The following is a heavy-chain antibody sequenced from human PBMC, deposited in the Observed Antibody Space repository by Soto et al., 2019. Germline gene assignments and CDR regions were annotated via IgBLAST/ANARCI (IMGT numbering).Heavy chain of an antibody. V-gene: IGHV4-34*01. CDR1: GGSFSFYY. D-gene: IGHD3-22*01. J-gene: IGHJ4*02. CDR3: ATRFYDSSGYYLFYGDS. Sequence: QVQLHQWGAGLLKPSETLSLTCAVSGGSFSFYYWSWIRQPPGKELEWIGEINHSGSTNYNSSLKSRVTISVDTSKNQFSRKLSSVAAADTAVYYCATRFYDSSGYYLFYGDSWGQGTLVTVSS. CDR2: INHSGST.